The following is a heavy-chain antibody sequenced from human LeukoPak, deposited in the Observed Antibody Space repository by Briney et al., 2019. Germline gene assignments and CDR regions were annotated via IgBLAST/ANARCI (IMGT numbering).Heavy chain of an antibody. CDR3: ARSGTYYYDSSGYWSFDY. Sequence: ASVKVSCKASGYTFTTYDINWVRQAPGQGLEWMGWINPNSGGTNYAQKFQGRVTMTRDTSISTAYMELSRLRSDDTAVYYCARSGTYYYDSSGYWSFDYWGQGTLVTVSS. V-gene: IGHV1-2*02. CDR2: INPNSGGT. J-gene: IGHJ4*02. CDR1: GYTFTTYD. D-gene: IGHD3-22*01.